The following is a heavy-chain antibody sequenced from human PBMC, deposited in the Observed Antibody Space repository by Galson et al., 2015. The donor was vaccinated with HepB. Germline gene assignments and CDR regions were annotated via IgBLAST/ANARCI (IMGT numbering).Heavy chain of an antibody. CDR1: GFSLSNARMG. CDR3: ARSSTWKYSGSYSIVSYYYYGMDV. D-gene: IGHD1-26*01. Sequence: PALVKPTQTLTLTCTVSGFSLSNARMGVSWIRQPPGKALEWLAHIFSNDEKSYSTSLKSRLTISKDTSKSQVVLTMTNMDPVDTATYYCARSSTWKYSGSYSIVSYYYYGMDVWGQGTTVTVSS. CDR2: IFSNDEK. J-gene: IGHJ6*02. V-gene: IGHV2-26*01.